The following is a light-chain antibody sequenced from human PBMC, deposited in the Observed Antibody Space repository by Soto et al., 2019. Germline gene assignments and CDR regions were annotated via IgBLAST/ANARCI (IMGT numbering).Light chain of an antibody. J-gene: IGKJ2*01. CDR3: QQYYNWPPKT. CDR1: QSVGSN. Sequence: EIVMTQSPATLSVSPGERATLSCRASQSVGSNLAWYQQKPGQAPRLLIYGASARATGIPTRFSGSGSGTEFTLAISSLQSEDFAVYYCQQYYNWPPKTFGQGTKLEIK. V-gene: IGKV3-15*01. CDR2: GAS.